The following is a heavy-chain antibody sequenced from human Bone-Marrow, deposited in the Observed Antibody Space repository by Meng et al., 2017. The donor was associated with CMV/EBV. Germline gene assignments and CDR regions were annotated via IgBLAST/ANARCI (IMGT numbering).Heavy chain of an antibody. V-gene: IGHV3-74*01. CDR2: INSDGSST. J-gene: IGHJ6*02. Sequence: GESLKISCAASGFTFSSYWMHWVRQAPGKGLVWVSRINSDGSSTSYADSVKGRFTISRDNAKNTLYLQMNSLRAEDTAVYYCARGATVTDYYYYGMDVWGQGTTVTVSS. CDR3: ARGATVTDYYYYGMDV. CDR1: GFTFSSYW. D-gene: IGHD4-17*01.